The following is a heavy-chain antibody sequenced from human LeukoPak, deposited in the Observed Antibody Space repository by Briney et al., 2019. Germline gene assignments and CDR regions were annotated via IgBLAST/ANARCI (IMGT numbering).Heavy chain of an antibody. CDR1: GFTFSSYA. V-gene: IGHV3-30-3*01. CDR2: ISYDGSNK. CDR3: TRGPSGSDY. Sequence: PGGSLRLSCAASGFTFSSYAMHWVRQAPGKGLEWVAVISYDGSNKYYADSVKGRFTISRDNSKNTLYLQMNSLRSDDTAVYYCTRGPSGSDYWGQGTLVTVSS. D-gene: IGHD3-10*01. J-gene: IGHJ4*02.